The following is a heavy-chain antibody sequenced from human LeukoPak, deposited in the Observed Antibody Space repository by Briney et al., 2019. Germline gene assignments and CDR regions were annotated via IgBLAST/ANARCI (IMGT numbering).Heavy chain of an antibody. CDR3: ARWWIKQWLAWFDP. CDR2: IKQDGSEK. Sequence: GGSLRLSCAASGFTFSSYWMSWVRQAPGKGLEWVANIKQDGSEKYYVDSVKGRFTISRDNAKHSLYLQMNSLRAEDTAVYYCARWWIKQWLAWFDPWGQGTLVTVSS. J-gene: IGHJ5*02. D-gene: IGHD6-19*01. CDR1: GFTFSSYW. V-gene: IGHV3-7*01.